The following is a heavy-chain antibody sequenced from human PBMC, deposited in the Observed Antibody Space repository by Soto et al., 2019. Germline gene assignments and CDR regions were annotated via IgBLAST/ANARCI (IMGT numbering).Heavy chain of an antibody. CDR1: GGSISSYY. CDR2: IYYSGST. D-gene: IGHD2-21*02. CDR3: ARDRGGDYPYFFDY. Sequence: SETLSLTCTVSGGSISSYYWSWIRQPPGKGLEWIGYIYYSGSTNYNPSLKSRVTISVDTSKNQFSLKLSSVTAADTAVYYCARDRGGDYPYFFDYWGKGTLVTVSS. V-gene: IGHV4-59*01. J-gene: IGHJ4*02.